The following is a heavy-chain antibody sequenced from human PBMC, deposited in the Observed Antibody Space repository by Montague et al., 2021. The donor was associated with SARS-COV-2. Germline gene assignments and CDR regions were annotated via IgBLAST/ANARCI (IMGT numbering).Heavy chain of an antibody. V-gene: IGHV3-30-3*01. CDR3: AGESSIDEKGMGLDY. D-gene: IGHD5-24*01. CDR2: ISYDGSNK. J-gene: IGHJ4*02. Sequence: SLRLSCAASGFTFSSYGMHWVRQAPGKGLEWATLISYDGSNKYYADSVKGRFTISRDNSKNTLYLQMSSLRAEDTAVYYCAGESSIDEKGMGLDYWGQGT. CDR1: GFTFSSYG.